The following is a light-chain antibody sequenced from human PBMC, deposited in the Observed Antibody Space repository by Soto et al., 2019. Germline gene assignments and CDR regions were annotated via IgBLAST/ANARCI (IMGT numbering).Light chain of an antibody. CDR3: SSYAGGSTYVV. CDR1: SSDVGSYDL. Sequence: QYALTQSASASGSPGQSITISCTGTSSDVGSYDLVSWYQQHPDKAPKLMIYEVSKRPSGVSNRFSGSKSGNTASLTISGLQAEDESDYYCSSYAGGSTYVVFGGGTKLTVL. J-gene: IGLJ2*01. V-gene: IGLV2-23*02. CDR2: EVS.